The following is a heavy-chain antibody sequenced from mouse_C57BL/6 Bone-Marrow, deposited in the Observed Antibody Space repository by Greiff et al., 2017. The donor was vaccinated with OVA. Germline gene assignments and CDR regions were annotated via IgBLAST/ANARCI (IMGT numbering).Heavy chain of an antibody. D-gene: IGHD1-1*01. CDR2: IYPGNGDT. J-gene: IGHJ4*01. CDR1: GYTFTSYN. Sequence: QVQLQQSGAELVRPGASVKMSCKASGYTFTSYNMHWVKQTPRQGLEWIGAIYPGNGDTSYNQKFKGKATLTVDKSSSTAYMQLSSLTSEDSAVYVCARSALDGSSLYARDDWGQGTSVTVSS. CDR3: ARSALDGSSLYARDD. V-gene: IGHV1-12*01.